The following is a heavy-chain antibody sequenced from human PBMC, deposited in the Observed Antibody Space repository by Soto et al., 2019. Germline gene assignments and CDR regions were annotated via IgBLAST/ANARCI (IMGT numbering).Heavy chain of an antibody. CDR2: IWYDGSYK. D-gene: IGHD6-6*01. J-gene: IGHJ3*02. Sequence: GGSLRLSCAASGFTFSDYGMHWVRQAPGKGLEWVAVIWYDGSYKYYADSVKGRLTISRDNSNNTLYLQMNSLRAEDTAVYYCARVRAARRVDAFDIWGQGTMVTVSS. CDR1: GFTFSDYG. CDR3: ARVRAARRVDAFDI. V-gene: IGHV3-33*01.